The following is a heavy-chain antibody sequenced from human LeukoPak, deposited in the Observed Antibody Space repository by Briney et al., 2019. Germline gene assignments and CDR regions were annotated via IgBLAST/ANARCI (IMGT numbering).Heavy chain of an antibody. CDR3: ARGFWFGELSPHIFAP. Sequence: GGSLRLSCEASGFSFDDYGMSWVRQAPGKGLEWVSVINWNGGSTVYADSVKGRFTISRDNAKNSLYLQMNSLRAEDTALYYCARGFWFGELSPHIFAPWGQGTLVTVSS. CDR2: INWNGGST. CDR1: GFSFDDYG. V-gene: IGHV3-20*04. J-gene: IGHJ5*02. D-gene: IGHD3-10*01.